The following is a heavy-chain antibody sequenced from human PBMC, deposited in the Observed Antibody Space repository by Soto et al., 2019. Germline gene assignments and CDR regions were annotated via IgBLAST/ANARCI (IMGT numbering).Heavy chain of an antibody. D-gene: IGHD3-3*01. CDR3: AKDLLENTSEYFDC. J-gene: IGHJ4*02. Sequence: WGSLRLSCAASGFTFSSYAMSWVRQAPGKGLEWVSAIGGNGGSTYYADSVTGRFTISRDNSRNTLYLQMNSLRGEDTALYYCAKDLLENTSEYFDCWGKGTLVTVSS. CDR2: IGGNGGST. V-gene: IGHV3-23*01. CDR1: GFTFSSYA.